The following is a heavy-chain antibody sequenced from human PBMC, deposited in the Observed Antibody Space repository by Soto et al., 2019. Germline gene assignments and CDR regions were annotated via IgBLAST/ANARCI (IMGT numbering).Heavy chain of an antibody. CDR1: GYTFINYN. V-gene: IGHV1-18*01. Sequence: QVPLVQSGPEVKEPGASVRVSCKASGYTFINYNIFWVRQAPGQGLEWMGWISTSNDDTNYAQNFQGRATMTADTSTSTAYVELRSLRYDDTAVYYCARDITGATGDYWGQGTLVSVSS. CDR2: ISTSNDDT. CDR3: ARDITGATGDY. D-gene: IGHD1-26*01. J-gene: IGHJ4*02.